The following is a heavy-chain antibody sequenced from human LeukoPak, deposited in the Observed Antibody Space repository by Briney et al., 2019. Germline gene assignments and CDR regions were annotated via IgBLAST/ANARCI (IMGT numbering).Heavy chain of an antibody. J-gene: IGHJ5*02. D-gene: IGHD3-22*01. CDR3: ARDSTPDSSEYNWFDP. CDR2: IIPILGIA. V-gene: IGHV1-69*04. CDR1: GGTFSSYA. Sequence: SVKVSCKASGGTFSSYAISWVRQAPGRGLEWMGRIIPILGIANYAQRFQGRVTITADKSTSTAYMELSSLRSEDTAVYYCARDSTPDSSEYNWFDPWSQGTLVTVSS.